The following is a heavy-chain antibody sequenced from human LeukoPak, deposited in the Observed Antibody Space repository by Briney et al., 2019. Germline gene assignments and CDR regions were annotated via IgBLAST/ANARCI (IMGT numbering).Heavy chain of an antibody. CDR2: ISSRGTTT. J-gene: IGHJ4*02. D-gene: IGHD3-10*01. CDR1: GFTFSSYE. Sequence: GGSLRLSCAASGFTFSSYEMNWVRQAPGKGLEWVSYISSRGTTTYYADSVKGRFIISRDNSKKALYLQMNSLRVKDTAVYYCARGYYGSGSDYIEPHWGQGTLVTVSS. CDR3: ARGYYGSGSDYIEPH. V-gene: IGHV3-48*03.